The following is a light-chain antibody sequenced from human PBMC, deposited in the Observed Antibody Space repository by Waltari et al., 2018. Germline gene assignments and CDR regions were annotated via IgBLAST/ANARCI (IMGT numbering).Light chain of an antibody. CDR2: GAS. Sequence: EIVLTQSPGTLSLSPGERATLSCRASQSVNSSYLAWYQQKPGQAPRLLIYGASSRATGIPDRFSGSGSGTDLTLTISRLEPEDFAVYYCQQYGSSVLTFGGGTKVEIK. CDR3: QQYGSSVLT. CDR1: QSVNSSY. J-gene: IGKJ4*01. V-gene: IGKV3-20*01.